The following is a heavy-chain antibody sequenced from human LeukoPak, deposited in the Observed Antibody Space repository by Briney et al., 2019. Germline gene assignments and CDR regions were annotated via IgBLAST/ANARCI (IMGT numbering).Heavy chain of an antibody. CDR3: ARGFSLVGATLDY. Sequence: SVKVSCKASGGTFSSYAISWVRQAPGQGLEWMGGIIPIFGTANYAQKFQGRVTITTDESTSTAYMELSSLRSEDTAVYYCARGFSLVGATLDYWGQGTLATVSS. D-gene: IGHD1-26*01. CDR1: GGTFSSYA. J-gene: IGHJ4*02. CDR2: IIPIFGTA. V-gene: IGHV1-69*05.